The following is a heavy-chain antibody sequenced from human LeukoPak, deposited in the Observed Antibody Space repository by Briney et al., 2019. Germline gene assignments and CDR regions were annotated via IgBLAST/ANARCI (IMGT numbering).Heavy chain of an antibody. D-gene: IGHD5-12*01. CDR2: INPNSGDT. CDR3: ARGGYSGYDSPFDY. J-gene: IGHJ4*02. CDR1: GYTFTGYY. Sequence: ASVKVSCKASGYTFTGYYMHWVRQAPGQGLEWMGWINPNSGDTNYAQKFQGRVTVTRDTSISTAYMELSGLTSDDTAVYYCARGGYSGYDSPFDYWGQGTLVTVSS. V-gene: IGHV1-2*02.